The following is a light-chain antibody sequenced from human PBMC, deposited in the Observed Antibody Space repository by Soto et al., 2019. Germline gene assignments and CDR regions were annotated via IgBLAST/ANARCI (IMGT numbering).Light chain of an antibody. J-gene: IGLJ2*01. CDR1: SSNIETNT. CDR2: NNN. V-gene: IGLV1-44*01. Sequence: QSVLTQPPSASGTPGQWVTISCSGSSSNIETNTVDWYQHLPGTAPKVLIFNNNQRPSGVPDRFSGSKSGTSASLAISGLQSEDEADYYCAVWDDSLSGMVFGGGTKLTVL. CDR3: AVWDDSLSGMV.